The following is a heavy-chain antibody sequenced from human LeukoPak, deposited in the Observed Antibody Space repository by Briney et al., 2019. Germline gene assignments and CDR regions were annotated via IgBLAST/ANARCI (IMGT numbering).Heavy chain of an antibody. Sequence: GGSLRLSCAASGFSFSTYDMSWVRQAPGKGLEYVSAVSSNGGSTYYANSVKGRFTISRDNSKNTLYLQMGSLRAEDMAVYYCARVRWELLVDYWGQGTLVTVSS. CDR2: VSSNGGST. CDR3: ARVRWELLVDY. V-gene: IGHV3-64*01. J-gene: IGHJ4*02. CDR1: GFSFSTYD. D-gene: IGHD1-26*01.